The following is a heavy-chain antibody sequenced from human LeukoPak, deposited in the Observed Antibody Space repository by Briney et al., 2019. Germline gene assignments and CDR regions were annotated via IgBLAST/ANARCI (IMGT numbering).Heavy chain of an antibody. CDR1: GYTFTTYW. J-gene: IGHJ4*02. CDR3: ARLTTARAFDY. D-gene: IGHD4-11*01. CDR2: VYPGDSET. Sequence: GESLKISCKGSGYTFTTYWIGWVRQMPGKGLEWMGMVYPGDSETRYSPSFQGQVTISADKSISAAYLQWSSLKASDTAMYYCARLTTARAFDYWGQGTLVSVSS. V-gene: IGHV5-51*01.